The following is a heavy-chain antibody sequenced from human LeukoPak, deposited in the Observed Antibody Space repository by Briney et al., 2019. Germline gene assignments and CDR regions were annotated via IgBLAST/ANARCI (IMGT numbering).Heavy chain of an antibody. D-gene: IGHD4-17*01. Sequence: GASVKVSCTASGGTFSSYAISWVRQAPGQGLEWMGGIIPIFGTANYAQKFQGRVTITADESTSTAYMELSSLRSEDTAVYYCARERATGDYDWFDPWGQGTLVTVSS. CDR1: GGTFSSYA. V-gene: IGHV1-69*13. CDR3: ARERATGDYDWFDP. CDR2: IIPIFGTA. J-gene: IGHJ5*02.